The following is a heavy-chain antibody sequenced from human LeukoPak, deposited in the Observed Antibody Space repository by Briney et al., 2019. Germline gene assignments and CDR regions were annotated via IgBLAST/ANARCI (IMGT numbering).Heavy chain of an antibody. J-gene: IGHJ4*02. V-gene: IGHV2-5*01. CDR2: HYWNNDK. D-gene: IGHD3-10*01. Sequence: ESGPTLVNPTQTLTLTCTFSGFSLSTTGVAVSWIRQPPGKALEWLAVHYWNNDKSYSPSLQNRLTITNDTSKNQVVLIMTNMDPVDTATYYCAHKGRGSGSYTMWGQGTLVTVSS. CDR1: GFSLSTTGVA. CDR3: AHKGRGSGSYTM.